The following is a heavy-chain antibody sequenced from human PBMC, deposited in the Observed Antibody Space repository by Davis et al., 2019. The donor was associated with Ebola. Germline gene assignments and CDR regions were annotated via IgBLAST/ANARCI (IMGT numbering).Heavy chain of an antibody. Sequence: PGGSLRLSCAASGFTFSSYAMSWVRQAPGKGPEWVSTTSANGRNTYYADSVRGRFTISRDNSKSTLYLQMSSLRAEDTALYYCVKVGGSNWWGLGYWGQGTLVTVSS. CDR1: GFTFSSYA. D-gene: IGHD6-13*01. CDR3: VKVGGSNWWGLGY. CDR2: TSANGRNT. J-gene: IGHJ4*02. V-gene: IGHV3-23*01.